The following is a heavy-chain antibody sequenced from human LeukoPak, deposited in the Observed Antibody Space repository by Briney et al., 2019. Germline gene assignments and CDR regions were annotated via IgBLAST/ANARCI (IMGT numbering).Heavy chain of an antibody. J-gene: IGHJ6*03. CDR1: GFTFSSYE. CDR2: IGVSGGSI. Sequence: PGGSLRLSCAASGFTFSSYEMNWVRQAPGKGLEWVSYIGVSGGSIHYADSVKGRFTISRDNVKNSLYLQMNSLRVEDTAVYYCARDRGMPGMGSLRYFDWLSGGYYYYMDVWGKGTTVTVSS. V-gene: IGHV3-48*03. CDR3: ARDRGMPGMGSLRYFDWLSGGYYYYMDV. D-gene: IGHD3-9*01.